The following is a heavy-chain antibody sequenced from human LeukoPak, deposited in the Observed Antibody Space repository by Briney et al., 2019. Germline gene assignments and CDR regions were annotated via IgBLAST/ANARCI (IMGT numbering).Heavy chain of an antibody. Sequence: GGSLRLSCAASGFTFSSYSMNWVRQAPGKGLEWVSYISSRSSTIYYADSVKGRFTISRDNAKNSLYLQMNSLRAGDTAVYYCARVGWFGEGGVDYWGQGTLVTVSS. CDR2: ISSRSSTI. D-gene: IGHD3-10*01. J-gene: IGHJ4*02. CDR3: ARVGWFGEGGVDY. CDR1: GFTFSSYS. V-gene: IGHV3-48*01.